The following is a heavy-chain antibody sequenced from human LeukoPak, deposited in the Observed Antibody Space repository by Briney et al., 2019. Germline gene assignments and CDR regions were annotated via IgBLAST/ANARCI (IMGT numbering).Heavy chain of an antibody. J-gene: IGHJ4*02. CDR1: GGSISNYY. D-gene: IGHD5-12*01. CDR2: INYSGST. CDR3: ARRVGTMQLFDY. V-gene: IGHV4-59*08. Sequence: KPSETLSLTCTVSGGSISNYYWSWIRQPPGKGLEWIGYINYSGSTNYNPSLKSRVTISVDTSKNQFSLKLSSVTAADTAVYYCARRVGTMQLFDYWGQGTLVTVSS.